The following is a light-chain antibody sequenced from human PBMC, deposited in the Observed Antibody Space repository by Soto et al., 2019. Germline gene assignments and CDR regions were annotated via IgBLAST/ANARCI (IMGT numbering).Light chain of an antibody. J-gene: IGLJ3*02. Sequence: QAVVTQEPSLTVSPGGTVTLTCGSSTGAVTSGHYPYWFQQKPGQAPRTLIYDTSDKHSWTPARFSGSLLGGKAALTLSGAQPEDEAEYYCLRSYSGARAGVVFGGGTKLTVL. CDR1: TGAVTSGHY. V-gene: IGLV7-46*01. CDR2: DTS. CDR3: LRSYSGARAGVV.